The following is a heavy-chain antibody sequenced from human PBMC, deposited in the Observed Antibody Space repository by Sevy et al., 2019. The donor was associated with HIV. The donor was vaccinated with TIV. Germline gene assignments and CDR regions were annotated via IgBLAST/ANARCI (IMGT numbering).Heavy chain of an antibody. CDR1: GFTFSSYS. CDR3: AKVSAVAGTVDY. CDR2: ISSSSSYI. J-gene: IGHJ4*02. D-gene: IGHD6-19*01. V-gene: IGHV3-21*01. Sequence: GGSLRLSCAASGFTFSSYSMNWVRQAPGKGLEWVSSISSSSSYIYYADSVKGRFTISRYNAKNSLYLQMNSLRAEDTAVYYCAKVSAVAGTVDYWGQGTLVTVSS.